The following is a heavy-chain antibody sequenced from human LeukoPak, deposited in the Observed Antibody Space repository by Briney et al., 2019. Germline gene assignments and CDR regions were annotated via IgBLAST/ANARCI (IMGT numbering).Heavy chain of an antibody. Sequence: ASVKVSCKASGYTFTGYYMHWVRQAPGQGLEWMGWINPNSGGTNYAQKFQGRVTMTRDTSISTAYMELSRLRSDDTAVYYCASLFPAYSSSWYDPRYYYYYMDVWGKGTTVTVSS. D-gene: IGHD6-13*01. J-gene: IGHJ6*03. V-gene: IGHV1-2*02. CDR2: INPNSGGT. CDR3: ASLFPAYSSSWYDPRYYYYYMDV. CDR1: GYTFTGYY.